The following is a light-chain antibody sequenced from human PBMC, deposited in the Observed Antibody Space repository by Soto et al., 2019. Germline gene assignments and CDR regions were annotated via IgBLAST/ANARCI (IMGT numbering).Light chain of an antibody. J-gene: IGKJ1*01. V-gene: IGKV3-15*01. CDR3: QQYYNWPQT. CDR2: GAS. CDR1: QSVSSY. Sequence: EIVLTQSPATLSLSPGERATLSCRASQSVSSYLAWYQQKPGQAPRFVIYGASTRATGIPARFSGSGSGTEFTLIISSLQSEDFAVYYCQQYYNWPQTFGQGTKV.